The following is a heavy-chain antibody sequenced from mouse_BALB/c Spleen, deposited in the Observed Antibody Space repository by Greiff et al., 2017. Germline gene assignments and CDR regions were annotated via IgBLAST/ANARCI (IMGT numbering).Heavy chain of an antibody. Sequence: VQLQQPGAELVMPGASVKMSCKASGYTFTDYWMHWVKQRPGQGLEWIGAIDTSDSYTSYNQKFKGKATLTVDESSSTAYMQLSSLTSEDSAVYYCARGRYYGSSYDFDYWGQGTTLTVSS. V-gene: IGHV1-69*01. D-gene: IGHD1-1*01. CDR2: IDTSDSYT. CDR3: ARGRYYGSSYDFDY. CDR1: GYTFTDYW. J-gene: IGHJ2*01.